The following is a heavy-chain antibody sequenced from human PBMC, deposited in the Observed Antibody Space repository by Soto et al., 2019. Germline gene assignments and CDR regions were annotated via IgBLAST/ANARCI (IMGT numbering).Heavy chain of an antibody. J-gene: IGHJ6*02. CDR2: INHSGST. Sequence: SETLSLTCAVYGGSFSGYYWSWIRQPPGKGLEWIGEINHSGSTNYNPSLKSRVTISVDTSKNQFSLKLSSVTDADTAAYYCARADRTLVTSYSLDVWGQGTTVTVSS. D-gene: IGHD2-21*02. V-gene: IGHV4-34*01. CDR1: GGSFSGYY. CDR3: ARADRTLVTSYSLDV.